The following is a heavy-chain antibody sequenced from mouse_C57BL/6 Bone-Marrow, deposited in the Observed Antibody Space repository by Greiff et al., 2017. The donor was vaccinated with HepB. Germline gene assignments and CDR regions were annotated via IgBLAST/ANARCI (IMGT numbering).Heavy chain of an antibody. CDR3: ARGEILFITTVVAPYYYAMDY. CDR1: GYTFTSYW. CDR2: IDPNSGGT. D-gene: IGHD1-1*01. V-gene: IGHV1-72*01. Sequence: QVQLKQPGAELVKPGASVKLSCKASGYTFTSYWMHWVKQRPGRGLEWIGRIDPNSGGTKYNEKFKSKATLTVDKPSSTAYMQLSSLTSEDSAVYYCARGEILFITTVVAPYYYAMDYWGQGTSVTVSS. J-gene: IGHJ4*01.